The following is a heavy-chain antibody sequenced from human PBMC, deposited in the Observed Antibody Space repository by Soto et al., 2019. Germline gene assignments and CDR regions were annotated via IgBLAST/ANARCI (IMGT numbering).Heavy chain of an antibody. CDR1: GFTFSDFW. CDR3: ARDSSFWSGYPRPTYATDV. Sequence: GGSLRLSCAASGFTFSDFWLHWVRQTPGKGLVWVSRIKFDGGSTNYADSVKGRFTISRDNAENTLYLQMNSLRAEDTAVYYCARDSSFWSGYPRPTYATDVWGPGPTVTLSS. CDR2: IKFDGGST. J-gene: IGHJ6*02. D-gene: IGHD3-3*01. V-gene: IGHV3-74*01.